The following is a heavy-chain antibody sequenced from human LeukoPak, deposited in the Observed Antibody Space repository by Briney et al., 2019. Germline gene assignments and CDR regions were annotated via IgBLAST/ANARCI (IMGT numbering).Heavy chain of an antibody. D-gene: IGHD7-27*01. CDR3: ARGGLGMKENNFDY. Sequence: GGSLRLSCAASGFTFSSYAMHWVRQAPGKGLEWVAVISYDGSNKYYADSVKGRITISRDNSKNTLYLQMNSLRAEDTAVYYCARGGLGMKENNFDYWGQGTLVTVSS. J-gene: IGHJ4*02. V-gene: IGHV3-30*04. CDR2: ISYDGSNK. CDR1: GFTFSSYA.